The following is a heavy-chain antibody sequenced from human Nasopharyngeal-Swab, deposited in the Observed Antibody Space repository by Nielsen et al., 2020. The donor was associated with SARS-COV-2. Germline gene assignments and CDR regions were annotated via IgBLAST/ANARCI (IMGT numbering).Heavy chain of an antibody. V-gene: IGHV3-33*01. Sequence: GGSLRLSCAASGFTFSSYGMHWVRQAPGKGLEWVAVIWYDGSNKYYADSVKGRFTIPRDNSKNTLYLQMNSLRAEDTAVYYCARDTPLGYYGSGSYENGTDYWGQGTLVTVSS. CDR2: IWYDGSNK. J-gene: IGHJ4*02. D-gene: IGHD3-10*01. CDR3: ARDTPLGYYGSGSYENGTDY. CDR1: GFTFSSYG.